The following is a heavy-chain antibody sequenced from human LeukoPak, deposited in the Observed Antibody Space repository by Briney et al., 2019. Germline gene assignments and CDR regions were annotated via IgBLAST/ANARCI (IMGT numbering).Heavy chain of an antibody. CDR1: GFTFSSYA. V-gene: IGHV3-23*01. CDR2: ISGSGGST. CDR3: ARDEQNYDYVWGRDAFDI. Sequence: GGSLRLSCAASGFTFSSYAMSWVRQAPGKGLEWVSAISGSGGSTYYADSVKGRFTISRDNSKNTLYLQMNSLRAEDTAVYYCARDEQNYDYVWGRDAFDIWGQGTMVTVSS. D-gene: IGHD3-16*01. J-gene: IGHJ3*02.